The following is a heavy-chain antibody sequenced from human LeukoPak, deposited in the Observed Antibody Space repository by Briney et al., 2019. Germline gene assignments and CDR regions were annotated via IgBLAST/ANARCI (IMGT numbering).Heavy chain of an antibody. CDR1: GGSISSYY. CDR2: IYTSGST. CDR3: ARDLMLNDYGGFTPFDF. D-gene: IGHD4-23*01. V-gene: IGHV4-4*07. Sequence: SETLSLTCTVSGGSISSYYWSWIRQPAGKGLEWIGRIYTSGSTNYNPSLKSRATMSLDTSKNQFSLRLTSVTAADTAIYYCARDLMLNDYGGFTPFDFWGQGTMVTVSS. J-gene: IGHJ3*01.